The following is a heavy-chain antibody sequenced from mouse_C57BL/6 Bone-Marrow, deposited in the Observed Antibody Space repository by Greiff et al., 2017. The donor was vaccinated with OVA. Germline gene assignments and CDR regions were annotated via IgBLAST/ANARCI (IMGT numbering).Heavy chain of an antibody. V-gene: IGHV3-6*01. Sequence: ESGPGLVKPSQSLSLTCSVTGYSITSGYYWNWIRQFPGNKLEWMGYISYDGSNNYNPSLKNRISITRDTSKNQCFLKLNSVTTEDTATYYCARGGTYYDLYDAMDYWGQGTSVTVSS. J-gene: IGHJ4*01. CDR1: GYSITSGYY. CDR3: ARGGTYYDLYDAMDY. CDR2: ISYDGSN. D-gene: IGHD2-4*01.